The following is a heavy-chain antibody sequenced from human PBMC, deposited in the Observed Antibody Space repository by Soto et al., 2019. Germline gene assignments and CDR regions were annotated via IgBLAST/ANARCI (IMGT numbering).Heavy chain of an antibody. Sequence: GGSLRLSCAASGFTYMSLVRQAPGKGLEWVSVIYGGGQKYYGESVRGRFIVSVDSSNNTLSLEMNNLRVEDTAVYYCTRDMKGTTWTLGGQWGQGTPVTVSS. CDR1: GFTY. CDR3: TRDMKGTTWTLGGQ. D-gene: IGHD1-1*01. CDR2: IYGGGQK. J-gene: IGHJ4*02. V-gene: IGHV3-66*01.